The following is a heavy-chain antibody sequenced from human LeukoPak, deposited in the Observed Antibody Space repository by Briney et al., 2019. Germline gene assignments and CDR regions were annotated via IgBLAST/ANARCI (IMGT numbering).Heavy chain of an antibody. CDR3: ARDRFSLEPSHY. Sequence: SETLSLTCTVSGGSISSSSYYWGWIRQPPGKGLEWIGSIYYSGSTYYNPSLKSRVTISVDTSKNQFSLKLSSVTAADTAVYYCARDRFSLEPSHYWGQGTLVTVSS. J-gene: IGHJ4*02. CDR2: IYYSGST. D-gene: IGHD1-1*01. CDR1: GGSISSSSYY. V-gene: IGHV4-39*07.